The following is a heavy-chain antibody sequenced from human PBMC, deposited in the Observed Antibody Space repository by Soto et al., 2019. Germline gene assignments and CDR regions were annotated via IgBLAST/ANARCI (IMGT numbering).Heavy chain of an antibody. J-gene: IGHJ4*02. CDR1: GGTFSSYA. CDR3: ARDPDGSNQGGH. Sequence: QVQLVQSGAEVKKPGSSVKVSCKASGGTFSSYAISWVRQALGQGLEWMGGIIPIFGTANYAQKFQGNVTITADKSTSTAYMELSSLRSDDTAVYYCARDPDGSNQGGHWGQGTLVTVSS. V-gene: IGHV1-69*06. D-gene: IGHD5-12*01. CDR2: IIPIFGTA.